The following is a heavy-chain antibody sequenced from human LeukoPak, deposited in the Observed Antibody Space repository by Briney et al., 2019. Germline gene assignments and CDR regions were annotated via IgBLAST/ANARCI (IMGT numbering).Heavy chain of an antibody. CDR2: IRSKAYGGTT. V-gene: IGHV3-49*04. CDR3: TTRLIYIVVVVAATEKRRNAFDI. Sequence: GGSLRLSCTASGFTFGDYAMSWVRQAPGKGLEWVGFIRSKAYGGTTEYAASVKGRFTISRDDTKSIAYLQMNSLKTEDTAVYYCTTRLIYIVVVVAATEKRRNAFDIWGQGTMVTVSS. J-gene: IGHJ3*02. CDR1: GFTFGDYA. D-gene: IGHD2-15*01.